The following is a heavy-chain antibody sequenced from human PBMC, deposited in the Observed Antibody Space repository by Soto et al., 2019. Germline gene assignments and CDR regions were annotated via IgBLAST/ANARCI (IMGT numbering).Heavy chain of an antibody. V-gene: IGHV4-4*07. Sequence: SETLSLTCTVSGGSISSYYWSWIRQPAGKGLEWIGRIYNSGVTTYNPSLMSRVTLSVDTSKNHFSLKLTSVSAADTAVYYCARDGSDSYGLDVWGQGTTVTVSS. CDR1: GGSISSYY. D-gene: IGHD6-25*01. CDR3: ARDGSDSYGLDV. J-gene: IGHJ6*02. CDR2: IYNSGVT.